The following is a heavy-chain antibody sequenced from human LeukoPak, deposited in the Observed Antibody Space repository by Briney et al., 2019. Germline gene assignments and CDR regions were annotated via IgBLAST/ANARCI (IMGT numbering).Heavy chain of an antibody. V-gene: IGHV4-34*01. D-gene: IGHD5-18*01. CDR1: GGSFSGYY. CDR2: INHSGST. CDR3: ARRIRGYREGFDY. Sequence: SETLSLTCAVYGGSFSGYYWNWIRQPPGKGLEWIGEINHSGSTNYNPSLKSRVTISVDTSKNQFSLKLSSVTAADTAVYYCARRIRGYREGFDYWGQGTLVTVSS. J-gene: IGHJ4*02.